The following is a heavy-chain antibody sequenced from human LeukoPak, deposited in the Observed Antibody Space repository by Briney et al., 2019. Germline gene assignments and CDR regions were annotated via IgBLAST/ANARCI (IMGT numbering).Heavy chain of an antibody. Sequence: GRSLRLSCAASGFTFSNYGMHWVRQAPGKGLEWVAVISYDGSNKYYADSVKGRFTTSRDNSKNTLYLQMNSLRAEDTAVYYCAKDSSLAAADYWGQGTLVTVSS. CDR2: ISYDGSNK. CDR3: AKDSSLAAADY. V-gene: IGHV3-30*18. D-gene: IGHD6-13*01. J-gene: IGHJ4*02. CDR1: GFTFSNYG.